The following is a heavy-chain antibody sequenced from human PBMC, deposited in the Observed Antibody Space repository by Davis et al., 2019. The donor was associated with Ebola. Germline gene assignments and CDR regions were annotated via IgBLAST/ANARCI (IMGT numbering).Heavy chain of an antibody. V-gene: IGHV5-10-1*01. CDR3: ARHHGLSGYSYAY. J-gene: IGHJ4*02. Sequence: GESLKISCEGSGYTFSMYWITWVRQMPGKGLEWMEWIDPSDSKTNYSPAFQGHVTFSVDKSISTAYLQWNSLKASDTAMYYCARHHGLSGYSYAYWGQGSLVTVS. CDR1: GYTFSMYW. CDR2: IDPSDSKT. D-gene: IGHD5-18*01.